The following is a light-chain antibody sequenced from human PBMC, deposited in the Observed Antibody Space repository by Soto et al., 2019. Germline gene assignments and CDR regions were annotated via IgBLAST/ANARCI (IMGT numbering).Light chain of an antibody. J-gene: IGKJ1*01. CDR2: GAS. V-gene: IGKV3-15*01. Sequence: EIVMTQSPATLSVSPGERATISCRASQSVSSNLAWYQQEPGQAPRLLIYGASTRATGIPARFSGSGSGTEFTLTISSLQSEDFAVYYCQQYNNWPRTFGQGTKVDIK. CDR1: QSVSSN. CDR3: QQYNNWPRT.